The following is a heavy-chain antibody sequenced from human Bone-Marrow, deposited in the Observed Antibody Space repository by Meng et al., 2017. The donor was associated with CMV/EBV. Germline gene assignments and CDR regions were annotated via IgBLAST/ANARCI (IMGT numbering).Heavy chain of an antibody. Sequence: GESLKISCAASGFTFSDYYMSWIRQAPGKGLEWVSYISSSGSTIYYADSVKGRFTISRDNAKNSLYLQMNSLRAEDTAVYYCARVRLRVLEWLSPDYYYGMDVWGQGTTVTFSS. D-gene: IGHD3-3*01. V-gene: IGHV3-11*01. J-gene: IGHJ6*02. CDR3: ARVRLRVLEWLSPDYYYGMDV. CDR1: GFTFSDYY. CDR2: ISSSGSTI.